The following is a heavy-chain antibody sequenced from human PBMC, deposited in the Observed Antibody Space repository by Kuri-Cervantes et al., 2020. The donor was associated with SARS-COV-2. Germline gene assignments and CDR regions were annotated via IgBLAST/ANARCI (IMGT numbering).Heavy chain of an antibody. CDR1: GFTFSSYS. D-gene: IGHD6-19*01. V-gene: IGHV3-48*02. CDR2: ISSNSNTI. Sequence: GESLKISCAASGFTFSSYSMNWVRQAPGKGLEWVSYISSNSNTIYYADSVKGRFTISRDNAKNSLYLQMNSLRDEDTAVYYCARVGPRGTGIAVAGYWYFDLWGRGTLVTVSS. CDR3: ARVGPRGTGIAVAGYWYFDL. J-gene: IGHJ2*01.